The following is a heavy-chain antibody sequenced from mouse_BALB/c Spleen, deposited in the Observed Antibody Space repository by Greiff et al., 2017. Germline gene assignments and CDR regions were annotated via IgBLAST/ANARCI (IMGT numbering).Heavy chain of an antibody. CDR1: GYSFTSYW. CDR2: IYPGNSDT. Sequence: EVQLVESGTVLARPGASVKMSCKASGYSFTSYWMHWVKQRPGQGLEWIGAIYPGNSDTSYNQKFKGKAKLTAVTSASTAYMELSSLTNEDSAVYYCTRNYRYDEAWFAYWGQGTLVTVSA. J-gene: IGHJ3*01. CDR3: TRNYRYDEAWFAY. D-gene: IGHD2-14*01. V-gene: IGHV1-5*01.